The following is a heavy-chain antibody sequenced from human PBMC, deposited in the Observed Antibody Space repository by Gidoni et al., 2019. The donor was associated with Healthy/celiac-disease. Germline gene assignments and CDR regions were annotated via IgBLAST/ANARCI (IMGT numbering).Heavy chain of an antibody. CDR2: IYYSGST. CDR1: GGSISSSSYY. D-gene: IGHD1-26*01. J-gene: IGHJ4*02. CDR3: ARRGAPGAIDY. V-gene: IGHV4-39*01. Sequence: QLQLPESGPGLVKPSETLSLTCTVPGGSISSSSYYWGWIRQPPGKGLEWSRSIYYSGSTYYNPSLKSRVTISVDTSKNQFSLKLSSVTSADTAVYYCARRGAPGAIDYWGQGTLVTVSS.